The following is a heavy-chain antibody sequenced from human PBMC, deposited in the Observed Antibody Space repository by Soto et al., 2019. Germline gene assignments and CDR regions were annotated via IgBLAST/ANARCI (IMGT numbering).Heavy chain of an antibody. CDR2: ISYSGRT. CDR1: GASIITDNYF. V-gene: IGHV4-39*01. J-gene: IGHJ4*02. Sequence: SETLSLTCTVSGASIITDNYFWVWIRQSPRRGLELIGSISYSGRTYDNPSLQSRVTISIDASKNQFSLKLTSVTTADTAVYYCARRRASDYGGNHHPYYFARWGQGALVTVSS. CDR3: ARRRASDYGGNHHPYYFAR. D-gene: IGHD4-17*01.